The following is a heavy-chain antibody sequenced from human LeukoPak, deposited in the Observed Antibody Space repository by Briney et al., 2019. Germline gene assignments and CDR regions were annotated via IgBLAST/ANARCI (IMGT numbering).Heavy chain of an antibody. Sequence: GGSLRLSCAVSGFTFSDHYMDWVRQAPGKGLEWIGRSKNKANAYSTVYAASVKGRFTFSRDDRKNSLYLQMDSLKDEDTAVYYCSGIFYYGSTGYYPDHWGQGTLVTVSS. CDR2: SKNKANAYST. CDR1: GFTFSDHY. J-gene: IGHJ4*02. D-gene: IGHD3-9*01. CDR3: SGIFYYGSTGYYPDH. V-gene: IGHV3-72*01.